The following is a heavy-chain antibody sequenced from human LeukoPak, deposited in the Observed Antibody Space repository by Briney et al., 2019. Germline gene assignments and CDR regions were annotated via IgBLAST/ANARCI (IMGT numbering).Heavy chain of an antibody. CDR2: INPNSGGA. CDR3: ARGSIVGATFDYFDY. V-gene: IGHV1-2*02. Sequence: ASVKVSCKASGYTFTGYYIHWVRQAPGQGLEWMGWINPNSGGANYAQKFQGRVTMTRDTSISTAYMDLSRLRSDDTAVYYCARGSIVGATFDYFDYWGQGTLVTVSS. CDR1: GYTFTGYY. J-gene: IGHJ4*02. D-gene: IGHD1-26*01.